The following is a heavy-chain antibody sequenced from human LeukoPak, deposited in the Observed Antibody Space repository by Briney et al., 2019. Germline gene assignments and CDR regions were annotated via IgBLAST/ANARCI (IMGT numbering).Heavy chain of an antibody. CDR2: ISSSSSYI. J-gene: IGHJ4*02. V-gene: IGHV3-21*04. CDR3: ARAPTETTDFDLDY. CDR1: GFTFSSYS. D-gene: IGHD4-17*01. Sequence: GGSLRLSCAASGFTFSSYSMNWVRQAPGKGLEWVSSISSSSSYIYYADSAKGRFTISRDNAKNSLYLQMNSLRAEDTAVYYCARAPTETTDFDLDYWGQGTLVTVSS.